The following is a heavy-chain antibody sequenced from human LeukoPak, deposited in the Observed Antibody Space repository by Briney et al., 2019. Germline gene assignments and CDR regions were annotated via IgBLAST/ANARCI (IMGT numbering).Heavy chain of an antibody. D-gene: IGHD3-3*01. V-gene: IGHV3-48*01. Sequence: TGGSLRLSCAASGFTFSTYSMNWVRQAPGKGLEWLSYIGSWSSTIYYADSVKGRFTISRDNAKNSLNLQMNSLRAEDTAVYYCARDARIKIFGVVTSGYMDVWGKGTTVTVSS. CDR3: ARDARIKIFGVVTSGYMDV. CDR2: IGSWSSTI. J-gene: IGHJ6*03. CDR1: GFTFSTYS.